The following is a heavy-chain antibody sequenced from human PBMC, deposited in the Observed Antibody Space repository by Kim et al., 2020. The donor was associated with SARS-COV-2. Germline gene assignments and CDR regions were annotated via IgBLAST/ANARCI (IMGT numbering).Heavy chain of an antibody. CDR1: GFTFSDYG. J-gene: IGHJ4*02. V-gene: IGHV3-33*01. Sequence: GGSLRLSCAASGFTFSDYGMHWVRQAPGKGLEWVAVIQSDGNEKYADSVKGRITLSRDNSKNMLYVQINNLRAEDTAVYYCARDARGWSGEFLCDHWGPGTVVTVS. CDR3: ARDARGWSGEFLCDH. CDR2: IQSDGNEK. D-gene: IGHD3-10*01.